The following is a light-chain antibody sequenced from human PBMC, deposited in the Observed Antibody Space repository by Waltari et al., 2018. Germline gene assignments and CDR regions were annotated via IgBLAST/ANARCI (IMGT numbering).Light chain of an antibody. Sequence: QSVLTQSPSASGTPGQRVTISCSGSSSNIGANYVYWYQQFPGTAPRLLIYRSYQRPSGVPDRFSGSRSGTSASLAIIGLRSEDEADYYCATWDDSLNAWVFGGGTRLTAL. CDR2: RSY. CDR1: SSNIGANY. V-gene: IGLV1-47*01. J-gene: IGLJ3*02. CDR3: ATWDDSLNAWV.